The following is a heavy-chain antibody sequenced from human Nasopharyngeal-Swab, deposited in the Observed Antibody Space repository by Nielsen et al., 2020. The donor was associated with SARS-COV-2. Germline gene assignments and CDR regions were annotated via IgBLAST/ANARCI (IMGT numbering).Heavy chain of an antibody. CDR1: GYSFTSYW. CDR2: IYPGDSDT. CDR3: ARRYYGSGSRTSYFDL. D-gene: IGHD3-10*01. Sequence: GASLKISCKGSGYSFTSYWIGWVRQMPGKGLGWMGIIYPGDSDTRYSPSFQGQVTISADKSISTAYLQWSSLKASDTAMYYCARRYYGSGSRTSYFDLWGRGTLVTVSS. V-gene: IGHV5-51*01. J-gene: IGHJ2*01.